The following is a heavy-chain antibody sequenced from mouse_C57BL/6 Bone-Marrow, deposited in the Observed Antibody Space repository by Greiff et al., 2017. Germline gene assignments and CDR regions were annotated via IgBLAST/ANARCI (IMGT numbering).Heavy chain of an antibody. Sequence: EVKLQESGGGLVKPGGSLKLSCAASGFTFSDYGMHWVRQAPEKGLEWVAYISSGSSTIYYADTVKGRFTISRDNAKNTLFLQMTSLRSEDTAMYYCARSYDYDWFAYWGQGTLVTVSA. J-gene: IGHJ3*01. CDR1: GFTFSDYG. CDR3: ARSYDYDWFAY. V-gene: IGHV5-17*01. D-gene: IGHD2-4*01. CDR2: ISSGSSTI.